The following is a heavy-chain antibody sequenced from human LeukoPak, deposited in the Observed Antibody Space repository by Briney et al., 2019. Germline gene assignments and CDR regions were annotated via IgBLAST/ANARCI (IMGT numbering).Heavy chain of an antibody. J-gene: IGHJ4*02. V-gene: IGHV1-24*01. CDR1: GDTVTGFS. D-gene: IGHD5-18*01. CDR2: FDPEDGAR. Sequence: VASVKVSCKVSGDTVTGFSIHWVRQAPGHGLEWMGGFDPEDGARIFAQKFQGRVTMTEDTSTDTAYMDLSSLRSKDTAVYYCATGYTYDYSLYWGQGTLVTVSS. CDR3: ATGYTYDYSLY.